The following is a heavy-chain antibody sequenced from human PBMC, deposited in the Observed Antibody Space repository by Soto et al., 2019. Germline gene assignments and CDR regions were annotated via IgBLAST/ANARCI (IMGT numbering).Heavy chain of an antibody. J-gene: IGHJ6*02. CDR2: IIPIFGTA. CDR1: GGTFSSYA. Sequence: QVQLVQSGAEVKKPGSSVKVSCKASGGTFSSYAISWVRQAPGQGLEWMGGIIPIFGTANYAQKFQGRVTITADESTSRAYMELSSLRSEDTAVYYCARDKTFEGYSYGYVAYGSGSRRHGMDVWGQGTTVTVSS. V-gene: IGHV1-69*12. D-gene: IGHD5-18*01. CDR3: ARDKTFEGYSYGYVAYGSGSRRHGMDV.